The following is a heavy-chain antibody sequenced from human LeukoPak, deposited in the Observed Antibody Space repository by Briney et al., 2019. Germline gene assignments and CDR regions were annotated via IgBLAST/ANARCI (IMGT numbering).Heavy chain of an antibody. CDR2: IYTSGST. Sequence: SEPLSLTCTVSGGSISSYYWSWIRQPAGKGLEWIGRIYTSGSTNYNPSLKSRVTISVDKSKNQFSLKLSSVTAADTAVYYCARDGDLDAFDIWGQGTMVTVSS. J-gene: IGHJ3*02. CDR3: ARDGDLDAFDI. D-gene: IGHD4-17*01. CDR1: GGSISSYY. V-gene: IGHV4-4*07.